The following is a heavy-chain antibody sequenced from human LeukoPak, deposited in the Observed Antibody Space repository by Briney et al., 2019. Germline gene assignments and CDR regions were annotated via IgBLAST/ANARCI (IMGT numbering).Heavy chain of an antibody. CDR3: ARGLVHDTSGYYSDY. V-gene: IGHV3-74*01. CDR2: INSDGSSA. CDR1: GFTFSAFW. J-gene: IGHJ4*02. D-gene: IGHD3-22*01. Sequence: GGSLRLSCAASGFTFSAFWMHWVRQAPGKGLVWVSRINSDGSSATYADSVKGRFTVSRDNAKNTLYLQMDSLRAEDSAVYYCARGLVHDTSGYYSDYWGQGILVTVSS.